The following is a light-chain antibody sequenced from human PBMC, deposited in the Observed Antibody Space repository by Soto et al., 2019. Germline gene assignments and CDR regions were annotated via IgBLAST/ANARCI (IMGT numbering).Light chain of an antibody. J-gene: IGKJ1*01. CDR3: MQGSHSWT. Sequence: DVVMTQSPLSLPVTLGQPASISCRSSQSLLSTDGNTYLNWFHQRPGQSPRRLIYKVSNRDSGVPDRFSGSGSGTDFTLTISRVEADDVGVYYCMQGSHSWTFGQGTKVEIK. V-gene: IGKV2-30*01. CDR2: KVS. CDR1: QSLLSTDGNTY.